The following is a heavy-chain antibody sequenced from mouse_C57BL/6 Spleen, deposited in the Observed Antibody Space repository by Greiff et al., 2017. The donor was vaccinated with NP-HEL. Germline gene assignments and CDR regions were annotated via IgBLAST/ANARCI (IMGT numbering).Heavy chain of an antibody. CDR2: ISSGSSTI. D-gene: IGHD3-1*01. CDR1: GFTFSDYG. J-gene: IGHJ3*01. Sequence: EVKLVESGGGLVKPGGSLKLSCAASGFTFSDYGMHWVRQAPEKGLEWVAYISSGSSTIYYADTVKGRFTISRDTAKNTLFLQMTSLRSEDTAMYYCARPGATWFAYWGKGALVTVAA. CDR3: ARPGATWFAY. V-gene: IGHV5-17*01.